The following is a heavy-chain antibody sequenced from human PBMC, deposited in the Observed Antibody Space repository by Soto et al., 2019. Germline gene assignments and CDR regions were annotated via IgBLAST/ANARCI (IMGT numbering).Heavy chain of an antibody. J-gene: IGHJ4*02. D-gene: IGHD3-22*01. V-gene: IGHV1-69*04. Sequence: AASVKVSCKASGGTFSSYTISWVRQAPGQGLEWMGRIIPILGIANYAQKFQGRVTITADKSTSTAYMELSSLRSEDTAVYYCARDRYYYDSSGPDVWGQGILVTVSS. CDR3: ARDRYYYDSSGPDV. CDR2: IIPILGIA. CDR1: GGTFSSYT.